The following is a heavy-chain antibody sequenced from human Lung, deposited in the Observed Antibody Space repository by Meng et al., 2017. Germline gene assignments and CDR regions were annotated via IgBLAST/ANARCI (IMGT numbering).Heavy chain of an antibody. V-gene: IGHV4-34*01. J-gene: IGHJ4*02. CDR2: INHSGST. CDR3: ARGPTTMAHDFDY. Sequence: QGQPQQGGARLLKPSGTLSLTCVVAGVSFSYYYWSWIRQPPGKGLEWIGEINHSGSTNYNPSLESRATISVDTSQNNLSLKLSSVTAADSAVYYCARGPTTMAHDFDYWGQGTLVTVSS. D-gene: IGHD4-11*01. CDR1: GVSFSYYY.